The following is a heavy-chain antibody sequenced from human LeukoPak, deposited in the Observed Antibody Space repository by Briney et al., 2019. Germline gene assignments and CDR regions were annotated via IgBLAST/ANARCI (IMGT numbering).Heavy chain of an antibody. CDR3: AKEIYYGSGSYPDY. CDR2: ISHDGSNK. Sequence: GGSLRLSCAASGFTFSSYGMHWVRQVPGKGLGWVAVISHDGSNKYYVDSVKGRFTISRDNSKNTVYLQMHSLRPEDTAVYYCAKEIYYGSGSYPDYWGQGTLVTVSS. J-gene: IGHJ4*02. V-gene: IGHV3-30*18. D-gene: IGHD3-10*01. CDR1: GFTFSSYG.